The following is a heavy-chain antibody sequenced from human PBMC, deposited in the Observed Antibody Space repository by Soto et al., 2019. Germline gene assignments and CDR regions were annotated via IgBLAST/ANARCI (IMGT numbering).Heavy chain of an antibody. CDR2: SRNKAKSYTT. D-gene: IGHD1-26*01. V-gene: IGHV3-72*01. Sequence: EEQLVESGGGLVQPGGSLTLSCAVSGFTFSDHYMEWVRQAPGKGLEWVARSRNKAKSYTTDYAASVKGRFTVSRDLSMKSLYLQMNNLKTEDTAVYYCSRMEGGWGQGTLVTVSS. J-gene: IGHJ4*02. CDR3: SRMEGG. CDR1: GFTFSDHY.